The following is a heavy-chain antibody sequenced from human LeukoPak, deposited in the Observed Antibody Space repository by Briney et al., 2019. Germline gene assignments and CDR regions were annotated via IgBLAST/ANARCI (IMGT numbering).Heavy chain of an antibody. V-gene: IGHV4-59*01. CDR3: ARASLLWFGEMYYFDY. J-gene: IGHJ4*02. Sequence: SETLSLTCTVSGGSISSYYWSWIRQPPGKGLEWIGYIYYSGSTNYNPSLKSRVTISVDTSKNQFSLKLSSVTAADTAVYYCARASLLWFGEMYYFDYWGQGTLVTVSS. D-gene: IGHD3-10*01. CDR1: GGSISSYY. CDR2: IYYSGST.